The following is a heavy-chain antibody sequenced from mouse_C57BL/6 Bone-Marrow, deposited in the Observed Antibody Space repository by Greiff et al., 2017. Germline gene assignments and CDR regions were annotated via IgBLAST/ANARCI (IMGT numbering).Heavy chain of an antibody. V-gene: IGHV1-52*01. CDR1: GYTFTSYW. J-gene: IGHJ1*03. Sequence: QVQLKQPGAELVRPGSSVKLSCKASGYTFTSYWMHWVKQRPIQGLEWIGNIDPSDSETHYNQKFKDKATLTVDKSSSTAYMQLSSLTSEDSAVYYCARHGSSCNWYFDVWGTGTTVTVSS. CDR2: IDPSDSET. CDR3: ARHGSSCNWYFDV. D-gene: IGHD1-1*01.